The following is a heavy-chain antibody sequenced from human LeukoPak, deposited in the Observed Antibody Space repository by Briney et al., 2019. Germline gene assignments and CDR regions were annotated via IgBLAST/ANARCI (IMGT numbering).Heavy chain of an antibody. CDR3: ARADTGVVLRTVWFDP. V-gene: IGHV4-59*01. CDR1: GGSISSSF. J-gene: IGHJ5*02. Sequence: NPSETLSLTCTVSGGSISSSFWSWIRQPPGKGLEWIGYIYYSGSTNYNPSLKSRVTISVDTSKNQFSLKLSSVTAADTAVYYCARADTGVVLRTVWFDPWGQGTLVTVSS. CDR2: IYYSGST. D-gene: IGHD5-18*01.